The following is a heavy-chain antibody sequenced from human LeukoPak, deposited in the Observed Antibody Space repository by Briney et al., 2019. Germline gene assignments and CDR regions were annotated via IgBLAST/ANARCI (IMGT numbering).Heavy chain of an antibody. CDR2: INPSGGST. CDR3: AREGTLGADSSGWYRGKRAFDI. Sequence: ASVKVSYKASGYTFTSYYMHWVRQAPGQGLEWMGIINPSGGSTSYAQKFQGRVTMTRDTSTSTVYMELSSLRSEDTAVYYCAREGTLGADSSGWYRGKRAFDIWGQGTMVTVSS. J-gene: IGHJ3*02. V-gene: IGHV1-46*01. CDR1: GYTFTSYY. D-gene: IGHD6-19*01.